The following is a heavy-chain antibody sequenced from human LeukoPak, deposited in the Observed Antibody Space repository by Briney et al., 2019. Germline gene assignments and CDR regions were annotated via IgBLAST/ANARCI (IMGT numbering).Heavy chain of an antibody. J-gene: IGHJ4*02. V-gene: IGHV4-59*11. CDR3: ARGSTRADDY. Sequence: PSETLSLTCTVSGASITTHYWSWLRQSPGKGLGWIGYVHHNGDINYNPSLKSRVAISLDSSRKQFSLNLISMTAADTAMYYCARGSTRADDYWGQGTLVTVSS. CDR2: VHHNGDI. CDR1: GASITTHY. D-gene: IGHD2/OR15-2a*01.